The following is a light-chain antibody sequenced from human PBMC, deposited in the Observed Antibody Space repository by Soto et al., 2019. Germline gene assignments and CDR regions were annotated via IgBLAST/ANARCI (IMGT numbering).Light chain of an antibody. CDR3: QQRSNWPPLT. Sequence: EVVLTQSPATLSVSPGDRATLSCRASQSINSNLAWYQQKPGQAPRLLIYDASNRATGIPARFSGSGSGTDFTLTISSLEPEDFAVYYCQQRSNWPPLTFGGGTKVDI. CDR1: QSINSN. J-gene: IGKJ4*01. V-gene: IGKV3-11*01. CDR2: DAS.